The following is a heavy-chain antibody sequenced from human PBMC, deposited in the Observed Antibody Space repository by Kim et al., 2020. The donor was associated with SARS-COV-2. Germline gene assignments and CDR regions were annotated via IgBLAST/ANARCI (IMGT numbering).Heavy chain of an antibody. Sequence: TNYNPSFQGHVTIPADKSISTAYLQWSSLRASDTAMYYCARDISGYPIDYWGQGTLVTVSS. D-gene: IGHD3-22*01. J-gene: IGHJ4*02. CDR3: ARDISGYPIDY. V-gene: IGHV5-10-1*01. CDR2: T.